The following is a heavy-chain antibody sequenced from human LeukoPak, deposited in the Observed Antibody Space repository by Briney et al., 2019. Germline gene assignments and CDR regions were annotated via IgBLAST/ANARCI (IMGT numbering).Heavy chain of an antibody. D-gene: IGHD6-13*01. V-gene: IGHV4-31*03. CDR3: ARGVRVAAAD. CDR1: GGSISSGGYY. Sequence: SETLSLTCTVSGGSISSGGYYWSWIRQHPGKGLEWIGYIYYSGSTYYNPSLKSRVTISVDTSKNQFSLKLSSVTAADTAVYYCARGVRVAAADWGQGTLVTVSS. J-gene: IGHJ4*02. CDR2: IYYSGST.